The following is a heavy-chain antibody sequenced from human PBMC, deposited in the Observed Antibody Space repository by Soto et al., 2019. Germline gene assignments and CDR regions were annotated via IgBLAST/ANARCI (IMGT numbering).Heavy chain of an antibody. CDR2: INAGNGNT. Sequence: ASVKVSCKASGYTFTSYAMHWVRQAPGQRLEWMGWINAGNGNTKYSQKFQGRVTITRDTSASTAYMELSSLRSEDTAVYYCARDDYGDYLGGDWFDPWGQGTLVTVSS. V-gene: IGHV1-3*01. CDR3: ARDDYGDYLGGDWFDP. D-gene: IGHD4-17*01. CDR1: GYTFTSYA. J-gene: IGHJ5*02.